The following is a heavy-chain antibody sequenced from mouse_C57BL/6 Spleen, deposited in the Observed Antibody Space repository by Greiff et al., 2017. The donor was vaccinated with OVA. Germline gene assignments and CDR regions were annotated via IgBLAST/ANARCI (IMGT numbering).Heavy chain of an antibody. Sequence: VQLQQSGAELARPGASVKLSCKASGYTFTSYGISWVKQRTGQGLEWIGEIYPRSGNTYYNEKFKGKATLTADKSSSTAYMELRSLTSEDSAVYFCANYDGSSSYFDYWGQGTTLTVSS. CDR2: IYPRSGNT. CDR3: ANYDGSSSYFDY. D-gene: IGHD1-1*01. J-gene: IGHJ2*01. V-gene: IGHV1-81*01. CDR1: GYTFTSYG.